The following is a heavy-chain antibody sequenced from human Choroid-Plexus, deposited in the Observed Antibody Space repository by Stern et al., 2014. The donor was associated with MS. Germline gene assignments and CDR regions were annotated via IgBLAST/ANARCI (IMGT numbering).Heavy chain of an antibody. CDR3: AKDRHYLTYFFDH. Sequence: VQLVESGGGVVQPGRPLRLSCVASGFTFGSCAMHWVRQAPGKGLEWVEGVSYDGSNKYYADSVKGRFTISRGNSQNTLYMQMSSRRPEDTAVYYCAKDRHYLTYFFDHWGQGSLVTVSS. J-gene: IGHJ5*02. CDR1: GFTFGSCA. D-gene: IGHD2/OR15-2a*01. CDR2: VSYDGSNK. V-gene: IGHV3-30*18.